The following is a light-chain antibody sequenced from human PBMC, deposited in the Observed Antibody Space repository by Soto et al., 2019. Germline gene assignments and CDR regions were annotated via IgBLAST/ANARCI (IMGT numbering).Light chain of an antibody. CDR3: SSYTDRYPLV. Sequence: QSALTQPPSASGSPGQSVTISCTGTSSDVGGYNYVSWYQQHPGKAPKVMIYDVSKRPSGVPDRFSGSKSGNTASLTVSALQAEDEADYYCSSYTDRYPLVFGAGTKLTVL. CDR1: SSDVGGYNY. J-gene: IGLJ3*02. CDR2: DVS. V-gene: IGLV2-8*01.